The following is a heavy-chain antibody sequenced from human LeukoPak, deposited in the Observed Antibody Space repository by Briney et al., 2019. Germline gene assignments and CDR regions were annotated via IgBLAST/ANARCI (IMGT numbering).Heavy chain of an antibody. D-gene: IGHD3-10*01. Sequence: SETLSLTCTVSGYSISNGYYWGWIRQPPGKGLEWIGSIYYSGSTYYNPSLKSRVTISVDTSKNQFSLKLSSVTAADAAVYYCVRVKEEGSLPIDYWGQGTLVTVPS. CDR2: IYYSGST. J-gene: IGHJ4*02. V-gene: IGHV4-38-2*02. CDR1: GYSISNGYY. CDR3: VRVKEEGSLPIDY.